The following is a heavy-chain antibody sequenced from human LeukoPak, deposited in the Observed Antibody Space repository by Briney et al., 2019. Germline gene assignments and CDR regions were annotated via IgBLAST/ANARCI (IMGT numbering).Heavy chain of an antibody. CDR2: ISSTSAYI. CDR1: GFTFSTYT. Sequence: GGSLRLSCAASGFTFSTYTMNWVRQAPGKGLEWVSSISSTSAYIYYADSVKGRFTISRDNAKNSLYLQMNSLRAEDTAVYYCARDAGPAQFDYRGQGTLVSVSS. CDR3: ARDAGPAQFDY. J-gene: IGHJ4*02. V-gene: IGHV3-21*06.